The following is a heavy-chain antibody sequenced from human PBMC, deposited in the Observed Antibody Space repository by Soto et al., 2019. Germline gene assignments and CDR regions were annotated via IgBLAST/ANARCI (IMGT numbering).Heavy chain of an antibody. Sequence: QVQLLQSGAEAKKPGASVKVSCEASGYTFTSYPIHWVRQAPGQRLEWMGWINTGNGYTKYSQKFQARVTITRDTSASTSSMQLSRLRSEDTAVYYCARDRGGYCSGGSCSEAWFDPWGQGTLVTVSS. D-gene: IGHD2-15*01. CDR2: INTGNGYT. J-gene: IGHJ5*02. CDR3: ARDRGGYCSGGSCSEAWFDP. V-gene: IGHV1-3*04. CDR1: GYTFTSYP.